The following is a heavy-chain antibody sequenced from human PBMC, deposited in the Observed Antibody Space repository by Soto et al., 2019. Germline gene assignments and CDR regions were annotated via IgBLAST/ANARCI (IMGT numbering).Heavy chain of an antibody. Sequence: LRLSCEGSGFTFSNYAMRWVRQAPGKGLEWVSAISSAVNTYYADSVKGRFTISRDNSKNTLSLQMNSLRAEDTAVYYCAKQVRDGTSSPYYFDYWGQGTLVTVSS. V-gene: IGHV3-23*01. CDR2: ISSAVNT. J-gene: IGHJ4*02. D-gene: IGHD6-6*01. CDR1: GFTFSNYA. CDR3: AKQVRDGTSSPYYFDY.